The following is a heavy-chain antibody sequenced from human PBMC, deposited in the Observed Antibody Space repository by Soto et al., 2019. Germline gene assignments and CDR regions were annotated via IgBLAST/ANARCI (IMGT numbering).Heavy chain of an antibody. Sequence: EVPLVESGGGLVKPGGSLRLSCAASGFTFSSYTMHWVRQAPGKGLEWVSSISSSSSYIYYADSMKGRFTISRDNAKNSLFLQMNSLRAEDTAVYYCARDRLITVAGTSIDYWGQGTLVTVSS. J-gene: IGHJ4*02. D-gene: IGHD6-19*01. CDR2: ISSSSSYI. V-gene: IGHV3-21*01. CDR1: GFTFSSYT. CDR3: ARDRLITVAGTSIDY.